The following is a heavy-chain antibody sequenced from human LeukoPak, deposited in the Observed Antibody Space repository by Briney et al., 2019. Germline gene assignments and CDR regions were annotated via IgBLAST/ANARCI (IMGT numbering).Heavy chain of an antibody. Sequence: SETLSLTCTVSGGSISSGGYYWIWIRQHPGKGLEWIGYIYYRGSTYYNPSLKIRVTISVDTSKNQFSLKLSSVTAADTAVYYCARGHHLDWFDPWRQGTQVTVSS. J-gene: IGHJ5*02. V-gene: IGHV4-31*03. CDR1: GGSISSGGYY. CDR3: ARGHHLDWFDP. CDR2: IYYRGST. D-gene: IGHD1-14*01.